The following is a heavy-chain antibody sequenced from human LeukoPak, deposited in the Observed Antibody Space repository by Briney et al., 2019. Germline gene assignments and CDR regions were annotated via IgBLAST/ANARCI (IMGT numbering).Heavy chain of an antibody. CDR2: IANGRT. CDR3: ARDKAHTYGYYFDP. J-gene: IGHJ4*02. CDR1: GDAISTYY. D-gene: IGHD3-10*01. V-gene: IGHV4-4*08. Sequence: PSETLSLTCTVSGDAISTYYWNWIRQTPGKGLEWIGHIANGRTDYNPSLKSRVFISVDTSKNQISLKLTSVTAADTALYFCARDKAHTYGYYFDPWGQGTPVLVSS.